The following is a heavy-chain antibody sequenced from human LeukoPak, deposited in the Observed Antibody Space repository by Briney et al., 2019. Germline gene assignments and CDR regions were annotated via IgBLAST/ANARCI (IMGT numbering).Heavy chain of an antibody. Sequence: GGSLMISCQGSGYRFTNYWINWVRQVPGKGLEWMGRIDPSDSHTYYSPSFQGHVTISADKSINTAYLQWSSLQASDTAMYYSGYGPDDCYGPDYWGQGTLVTVSS. CDR3: GYGPDDCYGPDY. V-gene: IGHV5-10-1*01. J-gene: IGHJ4*02. CDR2: IDPSDSHT. D-gene: IGHD2-21*02. CDR1: GYRFTNYW.